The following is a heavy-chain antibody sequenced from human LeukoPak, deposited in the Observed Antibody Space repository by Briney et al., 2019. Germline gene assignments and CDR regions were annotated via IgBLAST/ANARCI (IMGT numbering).Heavy chain of an antibody. V-gene: IGHV4-34*01. CDR1: GGSFSGYY. CDR3: ARGHDSSGYYLLGRRKALDY. Sequence: PSETLSLTCAVYGGSFSGYYWSWIRQPPGKGLEWIGEINHSGSTNYNPSLKSRVTISVDTSKNQFSLKLSSVTAADTAVYYCARGHDSSGYYLLGRRKALDYWGQGTLVTVSS. D-gene: IGHD3-22*01. J-gene: IGHJ4*02. CDR2: INHSGST.